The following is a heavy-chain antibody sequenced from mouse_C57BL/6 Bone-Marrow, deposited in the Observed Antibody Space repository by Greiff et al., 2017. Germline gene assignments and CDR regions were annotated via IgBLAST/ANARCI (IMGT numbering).Heavy chain of an antibody. CDR2: IYPRSGNT. Sequence: QVQLKESGAELARPGASVKLSCKASGYTFTSYGISWVKQRTGQGLEWIGEIYPRSGNTYYTEKFKGKATLTADKSSSTAYMELRSLTSEDSAVYFCARGLRLRRAWFAYWGQGTLVTVSA. D-gene: IGHD3-2*02. CDR1: GYTFTSYG. J-gene: IGHJ3*01. V-gene: IGHV1-81*01. CDR3: ARGLRLRRAWFAY.